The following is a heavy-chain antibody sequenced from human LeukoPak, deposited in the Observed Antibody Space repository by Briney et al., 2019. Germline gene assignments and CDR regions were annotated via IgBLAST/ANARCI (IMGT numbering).Heavy chain of an antibody. J-gene: IGHJ6*03. CDR3: STEGCYLVLYSYHYYMDF. D-gene: IGHD3-10*01. Sequence: PGGSLRLSCAASGFTFSDSWMSWVRQAPGKGLEWVSRIKSKSHGETIEYAAPVQGRFTISRDDSKNTLYLQMNSLKTEDTAVYHCSTEGCYLVLYSYHYYMDFWGKGTTVTVSS. CDR1: GFTFSDSW. V-gene: IGHV3-15*01. CDR2: IKSKSHGETI.